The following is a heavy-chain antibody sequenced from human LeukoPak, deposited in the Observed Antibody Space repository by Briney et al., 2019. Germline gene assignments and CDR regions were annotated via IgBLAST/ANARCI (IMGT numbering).Heavy chain of an antibody. J-gene: IGHJ6*02. D-gene: IGHD1-1*01. Sequence: GGSLRLSCAASGFTFSSYAMTWVRQAPGKGLEWVSAISGSGGDTYYADSVKGRVTISRDNSKNTLYLQMNSLRVEDTAVYYCAKPHTTRSRLDVWGQGTTVTVSS. CDR2: ISGSGGDT. CDR1: GFTFSSYA. V-gene: IGHV3-23*01. CDR3: AKPHTTRSRLDV.